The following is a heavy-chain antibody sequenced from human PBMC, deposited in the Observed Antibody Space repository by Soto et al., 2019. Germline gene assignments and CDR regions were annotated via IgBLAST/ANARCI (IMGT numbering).Heavy chain of an antibody. CDR2: ISGSGGST. Sequence: EVQLLESGGGLVQPGGSLRLSCAASGFTFSNYAMTWVRQAPVKGLEWVSAISGSGGSTYYADSVKGRFTISRDNPKNTLYLQMNSLRAEDTAVYYCAKYPSQQLGWYWGQGTLVTVSS. V-gene: IGHV3-23*01. CDR1: GFTFSNYA. CDR3: AKYPSQQLGWY. J-gene: IGHJ4*02. D-gene: IGHD5-18*01.